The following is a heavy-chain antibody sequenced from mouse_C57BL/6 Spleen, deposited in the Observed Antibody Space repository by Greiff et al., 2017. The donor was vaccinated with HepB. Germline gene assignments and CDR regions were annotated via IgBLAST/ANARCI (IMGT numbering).Heavy chain of an antibody. CDR3: ARRGYGSSYAMDY. D-gene: IGHD1-1*01. Sequence: EVKLMESGGGLVQPGGSLKLSCAASGFTFSDYYMYWVRQTPEKRLEWVAYISNGGGSTYYPDTVKGRFTISRDNAKNTLYLQMSRLKSEDTAMYYCARRGYGSSYAMDYWGQGTSVTVSS. J-gene: IGHJ4*01. CDR1: GFTFSDYY. V-gene: IGHV5-12*01. CDR2: ISNGGGST.